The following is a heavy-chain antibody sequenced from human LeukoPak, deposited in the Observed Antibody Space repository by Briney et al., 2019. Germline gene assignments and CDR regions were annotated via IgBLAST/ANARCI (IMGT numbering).Heavy chain of an antibody. D-gene: IGHD3-22*01. J-gene: IGHJ4*02. CDR1: GFTFSNYA. Sequence: PGGSLRLSCAASGFTFSNYAMSWVRQAPGKGLEWVSAISGSGGSTYTADSVRGRFTISRDNSKNMLYLQVNSLRAEDTAVYYCAKDDLYDSSGYYEYWGQGTLVTVSS. CDR2: ISGSGGST. CDR3: AKDDLYDSSGYYEY. V-gene: IGHV3-23*01.